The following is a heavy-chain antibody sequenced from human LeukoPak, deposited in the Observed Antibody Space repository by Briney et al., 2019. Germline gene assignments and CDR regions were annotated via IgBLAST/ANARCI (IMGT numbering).Heavy chain of an antibody. D-gene: IGHD3-10*01. J-gene: IGHJ4*02. V-gene: IGHV3-20*04. CDR1: GFTFDDYG. CDR3: ARAPTTYYYGSGSYSLFDY. Sequence: GGSLRLSCAASGFTFDDYGMSWVRQAPGKGLEWVSGINWNGGSTGYADSVKGRFTISRDNAKNSLYPQMNSLRAEDTALYYCARAPTTYYYGSGSYSLFDYWGQGTLVTVSS. CDR2: INWNGGST.